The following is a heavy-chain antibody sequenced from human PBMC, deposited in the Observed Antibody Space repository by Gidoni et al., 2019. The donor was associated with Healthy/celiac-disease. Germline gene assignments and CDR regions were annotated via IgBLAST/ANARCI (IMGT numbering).Heavy chain of an antibody. CDR2: IWYDGSNK. V-gene: IGHV3-33*01. CDR1: GFTFRSYG. CDR3: ARGKATYYDYVWGSYRRGSFDY. Sequence: QVQLVESGGGVVQPGRSLRLSCAASGFTFRSYGMHWVPQAPGKGLEWVAVIWYDGSNKYYADSVKGRFTISRDNSKNTLYLQMNSLRAEDTAVYYCARGKATYYDYVWGSYRRGSFDYWGQGTLVTVSS. J-gene: IGHJ4*02. D-gene: IGHD3-16*02.